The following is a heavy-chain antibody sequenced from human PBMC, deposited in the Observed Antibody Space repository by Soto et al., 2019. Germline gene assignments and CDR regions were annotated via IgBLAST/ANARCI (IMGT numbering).Heavy chain of an antibody. V-gene: IGHV3-21*01. J-gene: IGHJ5*02. CDR3: ARDSGLDNDNWFDP. CDR1: GFTFSSYS. Sequence: EVQLVESGGGLVKPGGSLRLSCAASGFTFSSYSMNWVRQAPGKGLEWVSSISSSSSYIYYADSVKGRFTISRDNAKNSLYLQMNSLRAEDTAVYYWARDSGLDNDNWFDPWGQGTLVTVSS. CDR2: ISSSSSYI. D-gene: IGHD1-26*01.